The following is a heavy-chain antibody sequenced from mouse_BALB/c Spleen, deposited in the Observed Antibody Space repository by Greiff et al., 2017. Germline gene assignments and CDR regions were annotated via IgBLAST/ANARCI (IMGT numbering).Heavy chain of an antibody. CDR2: ILGYGST. J-gene: IGHJ3*01. CDR1: GFSLTSYG. Sequence: QVQLKESGPGLVEPSQSLSITCTVSGFSLTSYGVSWVRQPPGKGLEWLGVILGYGSTNYHSALISKLSISKDNSKSQVFLQLNSLQTDDTATYYCAKSGGLRPAGFAYWGQGTLVTVSA. D-gene: IGHD2-4*01. V-gene: IGHV2-3*01. CDR3: AKSGGLRPAGFAY.